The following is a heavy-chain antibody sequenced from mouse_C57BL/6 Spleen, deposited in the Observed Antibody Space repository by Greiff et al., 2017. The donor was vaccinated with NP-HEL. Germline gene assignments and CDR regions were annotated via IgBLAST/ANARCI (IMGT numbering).Heavy chain of an antibody. CDR2: ISSGGSYT. CDR3: ARQGNSYFDY. V-gene: IGHV5-6*01. Sequence: EVNVVESGGDLVKPGGSLKLSCAASGFTFSSYGMSWVRQTPDKRLEWVATISSGGSYTYYPDSVKGRFTISRDNAKNTLYLQMSSLKSEDTAMYYCARQGNSYFDYWGQGTTLTVSS. D-gene: IGHD2-1*01. CDR1: GFTFSSYG. J-gene: IGHJ2*01.